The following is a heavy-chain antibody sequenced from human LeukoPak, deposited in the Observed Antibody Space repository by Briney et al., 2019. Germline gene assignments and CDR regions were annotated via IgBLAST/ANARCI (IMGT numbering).Heavy chain of an antibody. Sequence: PSETLSLTCTVSGGSISSYYWSWIRQPPGKGLEWIGYIYDSGSTYYNPSLKSRITISVDTSENRFSLKLSSVTATDTAVYYCASATYYYGSGSNNWFDPWGQGTLVTVSS. CDR1: GGSISSYY. V-gene: IGHV4-4*09. CDR3: ASATYYYGSGSNNWFDP. CDR2: IYDSGST. D-gene: IGHD3-10*01. J-gene: IGHJ5*02.